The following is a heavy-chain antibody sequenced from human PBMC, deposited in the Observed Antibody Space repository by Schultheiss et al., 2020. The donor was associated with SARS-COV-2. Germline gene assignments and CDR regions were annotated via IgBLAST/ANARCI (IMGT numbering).Heavy chain of an antibody. V-gene: IGHV4-59*01. D-gene: IGHD6-13*01. CDR1: GGSFSGYY. J-gene: IGHJ4*02. Sequence: SETLSLTCAVYGGSFSGYYWSWTRQPPGKGLEWIGYIYYSGSTNYNPSLKSRVTISVDTSKNQFSLKLSSVTAADTAVYYCARGTYSSSWYGSLQFDYWGQGTLVTVSS. CDR2: IYYSGST. CDR3: ARGTYSSSWYGSLQFDY.